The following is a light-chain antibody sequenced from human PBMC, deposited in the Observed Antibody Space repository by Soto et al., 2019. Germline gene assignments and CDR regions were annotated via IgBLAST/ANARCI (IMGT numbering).Light chain of an antibody. CDR3: AAWDDSLNGRYV. CDR1: SSNIGSNT. Sequence: QAVVTQPPSASGTPGQRVTISCSGSSSNIGSNTVNWYQQLPGTAPKLLMYSNNQRPSGVPDRFSGSKSGTSASLAISGLQSEDEADYYCAAWDDSLNGRYVFGTGTKLTVL. J-gene: IGLJ1*01. CDR2: SNN. V-gene: IGLV1-44*01.